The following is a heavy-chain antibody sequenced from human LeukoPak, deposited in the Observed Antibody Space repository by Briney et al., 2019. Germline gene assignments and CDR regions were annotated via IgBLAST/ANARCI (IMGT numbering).Heavy chain of an antibody. D-gene: IGHD3-22*01. CDR2: IRSKAYGGTT. V-gene: IGHV3-49*04. J-gene: IGHJ4*02. CDR3: TRDSNFMMYYYDSSGTHGDY. CDR1: GFTFGDYA. Sequence: GGSLRLSCTASGFTFGDYAMSWVRQAPGKGLEWVGFIRSKAYGGTTEYAASVEGRFTISRDDSKSIAYLQMNSLKTEDTAVYYCTRDSNFMMYYYDSSGTHGDYWGQGTLVTVSS.